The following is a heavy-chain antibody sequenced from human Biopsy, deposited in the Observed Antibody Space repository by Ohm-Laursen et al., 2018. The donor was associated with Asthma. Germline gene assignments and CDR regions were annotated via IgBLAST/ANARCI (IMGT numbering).Heavy chain of an antibody. CDR2: VHSTGST. CDR3: ARATSTWSQSGPHYFDH. CDR1: PGSINDYY. D-gene: IGHD6-13*01. J-gene: IGHJ4*02. V-gene: IGHV4-59*01. Sequence: SETLSLTVTVSPGSINDYYWNWIRQFPGKGLEWIGYVHSTGSTRFNPSLKSRLTISVDTSVDQVSLKLTSVTAADTAVYYCARATSTWSQSGPHYFDHWGQGTLVTVSS.